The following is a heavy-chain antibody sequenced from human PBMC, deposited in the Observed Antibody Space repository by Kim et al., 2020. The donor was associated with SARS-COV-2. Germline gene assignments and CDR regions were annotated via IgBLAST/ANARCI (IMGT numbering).Heavy chain of an antibody. V-gene: IGHV4-4*07. CDR1: GGSISSYY. D-gene: IGHD1-7*01. CDR3: ARDLSAGTMFYYYYGMDV. CDR2: IYTSGST. Sequence: SETLSLTCTVSGGSISSYYWSWIRQPAGKGLEWIGRIYTSGSTNYNPSLKSRVTMSVDTSKNQFSLKLSSVTAADTAVYYCARDLSAGTMFYYYYGMDVWGQGTTVTVSS. J-gene: IGHJ6*02.